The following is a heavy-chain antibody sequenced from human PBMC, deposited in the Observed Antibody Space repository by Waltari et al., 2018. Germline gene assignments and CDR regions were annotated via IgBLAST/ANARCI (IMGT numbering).Heavy chain of an antibody. CDR3: TRLGSSSWYPDY. CDR2: IRSKAYGGTT. V-gene: IGHV3-49*04. Sequence: EVQLVESGGGLVQPGRSLRLSCTASGFTFGDYAMSWVRQAPGKGLEWVGFIRSKAYGGTTEYAASVKGRFTISRDDSKSIAYLQMNSLKTEDTAGYYCTRLGSSSWYPDYWGQGTLVTVSS. CDR1: GFTFGDYA. D-gene: IGHD6-13*01. J-gene: IGHJ4*02.